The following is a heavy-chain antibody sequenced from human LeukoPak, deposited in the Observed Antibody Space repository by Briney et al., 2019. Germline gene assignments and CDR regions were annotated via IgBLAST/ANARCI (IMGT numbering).Heavy chain of an antibody. Sequence: PSETLSLTCTVSGGSISSSSYYWGWIRQPPGKGLEWIGNIYYSGSTNYNPSLKSRVTISVDTSKNQFSLKLSSVTAADTAVYYCARQRITMIVVVPGDEAFDIWGQGTMVTVSS. V-gene: IGHV4-39*01. CDR3: ARQRITMIVVVPGDEAFDI. CDR1: GGSISSSSYY. CDR2: IYYSGST. J-gene: IGHJ3*02. D-gene: IGHD3-22*01.